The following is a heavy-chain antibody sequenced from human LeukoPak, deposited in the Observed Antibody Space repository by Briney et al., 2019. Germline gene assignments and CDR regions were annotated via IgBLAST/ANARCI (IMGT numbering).Heavy chain of an antibody. CDR1: GGSISNYY. CDR2: VYYTGST. J-gene: IGHJ4*02. CDR3: ARGAKATTPFFDY. V-gene: IGHV4-59*01. Sequence: SETLSLTCPVSGGSISNYYYWTWIRQPPGKGLEWIGYVYYTGSTNFNPSLKSRVTMSLDTSRNQFSLKLTSLTAADTAVYYCARGAKATTPFFDYWGQGTLVTVSS. D-gene: IGHD5-24*01.